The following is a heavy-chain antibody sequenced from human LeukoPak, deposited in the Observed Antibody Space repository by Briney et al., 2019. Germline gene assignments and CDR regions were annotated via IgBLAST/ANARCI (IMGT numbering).Heavy chain of an antibody. D-gene: IGHD2-2*01. CDR2: IIDSGDIT. V-gene: IGHV3-23*01. Sequence: GGSLRLSCEASGFTFSSYAMSWVRQAPGKGLEWVSGIIDSGDITYYANSMKGRFTISRDNSKNTLYLQMNSLRAEDTAVYYCARLPGRDCRSSSCEYLASGMDVWGQGTTVTVSS. CDR1: GFTFSSYA. J-gene: IGHJ6*02. CDR3: ARLPGRDCRSSSCEYLASGMDV.